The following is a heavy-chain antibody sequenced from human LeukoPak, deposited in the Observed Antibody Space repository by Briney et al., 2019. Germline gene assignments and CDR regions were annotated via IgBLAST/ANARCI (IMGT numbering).Heavy chain of an antibody. CDR3: ARDLIHRSGEADY. CDR1: GFTFSDFY. V-gene: IGHV3-11*05. Sequence: PGGSLRLSCAASGFTFSDFYMSWIRQAPGKGLEWISYISSSGSSTNYADSVKGRFTISRDNAKNSLYLQMTSLRAEGTAVYYCARDLIHRSGEADYWGQGTLVTVSS. J-gene: IGHJ4*02. D-gene: IGHD3-22*01. CDR2: ISSSGSST.